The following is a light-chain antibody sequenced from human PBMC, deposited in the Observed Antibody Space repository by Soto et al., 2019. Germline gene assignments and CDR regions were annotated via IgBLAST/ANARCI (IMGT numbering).Light chain of an antibody. V-gene: IGLV2-8*01. J-gene: IGLJ1*01. CDR2: EVN. CDR1: SSDVGGNNY. CDR3: CPHLASDVRV. Sequence: QSVLTQPPSASVSPGQSVTISCTGTSSDVGGNNYVSWYQQHPGKAPKLMIYEVNKRPSGVPDRFSGSKSGNTASLTVSGLQAEDEADYYCCPHLASDVRVFGPGTKVTVL.